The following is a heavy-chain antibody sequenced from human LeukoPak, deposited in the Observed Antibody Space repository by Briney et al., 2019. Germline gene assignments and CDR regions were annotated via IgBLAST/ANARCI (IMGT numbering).Heavy chain of an antibody. V-gene: IGHV3-7*01. D-gene: IGHD6-19*01. CDR3: GRFGYVAGVDL. Sequence: GGSLRLSCAASGFSLSTYWVTWVRQAPGTGLEWVANMNPGGTETYYVEPVRGRFTNSRDNAKNLVYLQMNSLRAEDSAVYHCGRFGYVAGVDLWGQGTLVTVSS. J-gene: IGHJ4*02. CDR1: GFSLSTYW. CDR2: MNPGGTET.